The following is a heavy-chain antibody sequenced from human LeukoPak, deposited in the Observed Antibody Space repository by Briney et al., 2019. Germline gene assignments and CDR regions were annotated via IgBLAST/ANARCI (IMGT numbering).Heavy chain of an antibody. V-gene: IGHV4-34*01. CDR3: ARGVDYYGV. CDR1: GGSFSGYS. D-gene: IGHD3-10*01. CDR2: INHSGGT. J-gene: IGHJ4*02. Sequence: TTSETLSLTCAVYGGSFSGYSWNWIRRPPVKGLEWIGEINHSGGTNYNPSLKSRVTISVDTSKKQFSLKLSSVTAADTAVYYCARGVDYYGVWGQGTLVTVSS.